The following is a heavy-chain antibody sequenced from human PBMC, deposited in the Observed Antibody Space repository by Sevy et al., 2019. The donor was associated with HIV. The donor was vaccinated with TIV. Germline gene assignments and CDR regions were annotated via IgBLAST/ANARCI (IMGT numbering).Heavy chain of an antibody. Sequence: GGSLRLSCAASGLTVSSNYMSWVRQAPGKGLEWVSVIYSGGSTYYADSVKGRFTISRDNSKNTLYLQMNSLRAEDTAVYYSARGEVTGHDAFDIWGQWTMVTVSS. CDR3: ARGEVTGHDAFDI. CDR1: GLTVSSNY. V-gene: IGHV3-53*01. J-gene: IGHJ3*02. D-gene: IGHD2-21*02. CDR2: IYSGGST.